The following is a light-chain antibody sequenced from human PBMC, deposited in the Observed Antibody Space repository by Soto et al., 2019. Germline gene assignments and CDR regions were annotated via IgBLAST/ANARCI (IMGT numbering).Light chain of an antibody. Sequence: QSVLTQPASVSGSPGQSIAISFTGTSSDVGAYSYVSWYQQHPGKAPKLIIYDVSDRPSGISNRFSGSKSDNTASLTISGLQAEDEAEYYCSSYTSSRTYVFGTGTKVTVL. CDR1: SSDVGAYSY. J-gene: IGLJ1*01. CDR3: SSYTSSRTYV. CDR2: DVS. V-gene: IGLV2-14*01.